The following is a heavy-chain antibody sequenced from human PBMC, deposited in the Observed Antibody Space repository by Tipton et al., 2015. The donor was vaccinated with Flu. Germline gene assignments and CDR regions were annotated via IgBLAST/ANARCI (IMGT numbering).Heavy chain of an antibody. J-gene: IGHJ6*02. CDR3: ARARAPYYYYAMDV. CDR2: IYNSGTT. Sequence: TLSLTCTVSDGSITSYYWSWIRQPPGKGLEWIGYIYNSGTTNFNPSLMSRLTISVDTSKNQFSLKLSSVTAADTAVYFCARARAPYYYYAMDVWSQGTTVTVSS. V-gene: IGHV4-59*01. CDR1: DGSITSYY.